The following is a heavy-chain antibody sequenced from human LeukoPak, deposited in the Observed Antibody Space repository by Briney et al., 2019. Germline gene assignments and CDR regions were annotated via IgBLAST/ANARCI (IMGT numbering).Heavy chain of an antibody. D-gene: IGHD6-13*01. CDR2: ISSSSSYV. J-gene: IGHJ4*02. Sequence: SGGSLRLSCAASGFTFSSHSMNWVRQAPGKGLEWVSSISSSSSYVYYADSMKGRFTISRDNAKNSLYLQMNSLRAEDTAVYYCASVRQQLGPIDYWGQGTLVTVSS. CDR3: ASVRQQLGPIDY. CDR1: GFTFSSHS. V-gene: IGHV3-21*01.